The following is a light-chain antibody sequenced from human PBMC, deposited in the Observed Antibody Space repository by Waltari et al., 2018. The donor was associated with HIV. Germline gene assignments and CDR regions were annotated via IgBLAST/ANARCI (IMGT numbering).Light chain of an antibody. CDR1: NSTIGSVYD. V-gene: IGLV1-40*01. J-gene: IGLJ1*01. Sequence: QSVLTQPPSVSGAPGQRVTISCTGSNSTIGSVYDVHWYQQVPGTVPKLIIDGNSNRPSGGPDRISGSKSGSSASLAISGLQADDEADYYCQSYDSSLSGFIFGTGTRVTVL. CDR3: QSYDSSLSGFI. CDR2: GNS.